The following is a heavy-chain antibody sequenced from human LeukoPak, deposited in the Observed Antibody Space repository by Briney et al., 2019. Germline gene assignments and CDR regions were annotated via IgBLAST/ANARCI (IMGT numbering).Heavy chain of an antibody. D-gene: IGHD3-22*01. J-gene: IGHJ4*02. CDR3: AKASDFDSSGFPIDVFDF. Sequence: GGSLRLSCAASGFTFSTFDMSWVRQAPGKGLQWVSTIGGAGGTTLFADSGKGRFSISRDNSNNKVFLQMNSLRVEDTAVYYCAKASDFDSSGFPIDVFDFWGQGLLVSVAS. CDR2: IGGAGGTT. CDR1: GFTFSTFD. V-gene: IGHV3-23*01.